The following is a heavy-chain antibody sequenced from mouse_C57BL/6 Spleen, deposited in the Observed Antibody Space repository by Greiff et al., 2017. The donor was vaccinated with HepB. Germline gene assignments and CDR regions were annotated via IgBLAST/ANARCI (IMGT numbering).Heavy chain of an antibody. D-gene: IGHD1-1*01. V-gene: IGHV1-18*01. Sequence: EVQLQQSGPELVKPGASVKIPCKASGYTFTDYNMDWVKQSHGKSLEWIGDINPNNGGTIYNQKFKGKATLTVDKSSSTAYMELRSLTSEDTAVYYCAREHYYGSSYGFAYWGQGTLVTVSA. CDR2: INPNNGGT. J-gene: IGHJ3*01. CDR3: AREHYYGSSYGFAY. CDR1: GYTFTDYN.